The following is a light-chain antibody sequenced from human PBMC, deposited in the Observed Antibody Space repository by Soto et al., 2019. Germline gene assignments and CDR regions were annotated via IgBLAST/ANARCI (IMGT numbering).Light chain of an antibody. CDR1: TSDFGGYYY. Sequence: SALTQPASVSGSPGQSITISCTVTTSDFGGYYYVSWYQQHPGQAPKLLIYAVSNRPSGVSHRFSGSKSGNTASLSISGLQAEDEADYYCYSFTCGNTLYVFGTGTKVTVL. V-gene: IGLV2-14*01. J-gene: IGLJ1*01. CDR3: YSFTCGNTLYV. CDR2: AVS.